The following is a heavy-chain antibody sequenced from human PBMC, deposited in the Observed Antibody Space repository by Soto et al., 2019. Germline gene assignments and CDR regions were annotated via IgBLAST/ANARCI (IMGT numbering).Heavy chain of an antibody. J-gene: IGHJ5*02. CDR1: GVTFITYG. Sequence: WESXRLSCSSSGVTFITYGSNLFRHAPGKGLEWVGNIKQDGSEQYYVDSVKGRFTISRDNTKNSMYLQMNSLRVEETAVYYCARYREHSSWNGHWLETSGQATL. CDR3: ARYREHSSWNGHWLET. D-gene: IGHD1-1*01. CDR2: IKQDGSEQ. V-gene: IGHV3-7*01.